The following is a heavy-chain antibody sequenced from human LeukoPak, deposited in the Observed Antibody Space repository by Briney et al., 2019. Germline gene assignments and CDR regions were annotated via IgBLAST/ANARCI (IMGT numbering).Heavy chain of an antibody. CDR1: GGSISSGDYY. J-gene: IGHJ5*02. CDR2: IYYNGST. V-gene: IGHV4-30-4*08. Sequence: SETLSLTCTVSGGSISSGDYYWSWIRQPPGKGLEWIGYIYYNGSTYYNPSLKSRVTISVDTPKNQFSLKLSSVTAADTAVYYCPRTSLGGAWFDPWGQGTLVTVSS. D-gene: IGHD3-10*01. CDR3: PRTSLGGAWFDP.